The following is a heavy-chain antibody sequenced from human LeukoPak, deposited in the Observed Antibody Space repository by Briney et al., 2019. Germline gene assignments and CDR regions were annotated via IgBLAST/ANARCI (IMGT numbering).Heavy chain of an antibody. J-gene: IGHJ4*02. V-gene: IGHV1-46*01. CDR2: INPSGGST. Sequence: ASVKVSCKASGYTFTSYYMHWVRQAPGQGLEWMGIINPSGGSTSYAQKFQGRFTMTRDMSTSTVYMELSSLRSEDTTVYYCARVISRWELPIHYWGQGTLVTVSS. D-gene: IGHD1-26*01. CDR1: GYTFTSYY. CDR3: ARVISRWELPIHY.